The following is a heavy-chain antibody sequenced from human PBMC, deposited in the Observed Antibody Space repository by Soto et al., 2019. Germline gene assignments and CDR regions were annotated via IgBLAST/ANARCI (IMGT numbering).Heavy chain of an antibody. CDR2: ISRTDSSK. V-gene: IGHV3-11*01. CDR3: ARDLYGLDV. CDR1: GFAFSDYD. Sequence: QVQLVESGGGLVKPGGSLRLSCAATGFAFSDYDMTWIRQAPGQGLEWLSYISRTDSSKYYAGSVKGRFTISVDSAKRSVYLQMNSLRVDDTAVYYCARDLYGLDVWGQGTTVIVSS. J-gene: IGHJ6*02.